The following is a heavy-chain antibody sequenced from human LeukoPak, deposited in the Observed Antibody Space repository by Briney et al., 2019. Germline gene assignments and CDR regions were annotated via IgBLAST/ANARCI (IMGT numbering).Heavy chain of an antibody. D-gene: IGHD2-15*01. J-gene: IGHJ5*02. CDR3: ARVLNSRCRRGGNCYSEFDRWFDP. CDR1: RYTFTGYY. V-gene: IGHV1-18*04. Sequence: GASVKVSCKASRYTFTGYYIHWVRQAPGQGLEWMGWISAYNGNTNYAQKLQGRVTMTTDTSTSTAYMELRSLRSDDTAVYYCARVLNSRCRRGGNCYSEFDRWFDPWGQGTLVTVSS. CDR2: ISAYNGNT.